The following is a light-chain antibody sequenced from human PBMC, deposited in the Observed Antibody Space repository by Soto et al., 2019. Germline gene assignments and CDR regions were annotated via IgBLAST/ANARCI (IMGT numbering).Light chain of an antibody. J-gene: IGKJ2*01. CDR2: ATS. CDR1: RRIINY. CDR3: QQSYDSPYT. Sequence: DIQMTQSPSSLSASIGDSVTISFRASRRIINYLNWYQQRPGKAPKLLIFATSNLQSGVPSRFSGSGFGTDFTLTINSLQPEDFATYYCQQSYDSPYTFGQGTKVEI. V-gene: IGKV1-39*01.